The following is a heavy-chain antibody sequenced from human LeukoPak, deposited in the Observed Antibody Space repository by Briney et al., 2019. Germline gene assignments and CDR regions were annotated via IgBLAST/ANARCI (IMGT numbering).Heavy chain of an antibody. CDR3: ARDFAKYDFWSGYYVPRYYFDY. D-gene: IGHD3-3*01. CDR1: GFTFSSYA. Sequence: GGSLRLSCAASGFTFSSYAMHWVRQAPGKGLEWVAVISYDGSSKYYADSVKGRFTISRDNSKNTLYLQMNSLRAEDTAVYYCARDFAKYDFWSGYYVPRYYFDYWGQGTLVTVSS. J-gene: IGHJ4*02. V-gene: IGHV3-30-3*01. CDR2: ISYDGSSK.